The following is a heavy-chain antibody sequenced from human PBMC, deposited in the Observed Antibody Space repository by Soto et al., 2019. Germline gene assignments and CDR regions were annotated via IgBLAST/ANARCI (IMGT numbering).Heavy chain of an antibody. J-gene: IGHJ4*02. CDR2: IDGSGATT. Sequence: VQLLESGGGLAQPGGSLRLSCAASGFSFTSFVMSWVRQAPGKGLEWVSSIDGSGATTYYADSVKGRFTVAKDNSRTTLYLQMSSLRAEDTATYYCAEGGDFDYWGRGAVVTVSS. V-gene: IGHV3-23*01. CDR1: GFSFTSFV. CDR3: AEGGDFDY. D-gene: IGHD2-15*01.